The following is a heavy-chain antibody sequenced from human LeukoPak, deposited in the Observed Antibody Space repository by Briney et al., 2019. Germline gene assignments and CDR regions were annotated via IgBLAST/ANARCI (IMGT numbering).Heavy chain of an antibody. V-gene: IGHV1-46*04. CDR3: ARDSVAASNWFDP. Sequence: ASVKVSCRASGYMFTIHNMHWVRQAPGQGLEWMGIINPSSGHTSYAQKLQGRITMTRDMSTSTVYMELSSLRSEDTAVYYCARDSVAASNWFDPWGQGTLVTVSS. CDR1: GYMFTIHN. D-gene: IGHD6-25*01. J-gene: IGHJ5*02. CDR2: INPSSGHT.